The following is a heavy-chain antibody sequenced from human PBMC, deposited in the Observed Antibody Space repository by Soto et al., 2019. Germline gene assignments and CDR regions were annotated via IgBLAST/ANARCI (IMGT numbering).Heavy chain of an antibody. CDR3: AKDSGSGCSETSGY. V-gene: IGHV3-9*01. CDR1: GFIFNNHA. Sequence: EVQLVESGGGLAQPGRSLRLSCAASGFIFNNHAMHWVHLVPGKGLEWVAGINWNAEKIGYADSVKGRFIISRDNAKNTVYQQANSLRPEARALYFFAKDSGSGCSETSGYWGQGTRVTAPS. D-gene: IGHD6-25*01. J-gene: IGHJ1*01. CDR2: INWNAEKI.